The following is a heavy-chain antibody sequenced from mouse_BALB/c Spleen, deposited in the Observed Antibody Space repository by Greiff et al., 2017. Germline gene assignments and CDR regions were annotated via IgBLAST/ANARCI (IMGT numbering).Heavy chain of an antibody. V-gene: IGHV3-8*02. CDR2: ISYSGST. CDR1: GDSITSGY. CDR3: ARSGDGYYVSYWYFDV. Sequence: EVHLVESGPSLVKPSQTLSLTCSVTGDSITSGYWNWIRKFPGNKLEYMGYISYSGSTYYNPSLKSRISITRDTSKNQYYLQLNSVTTEDTATYYCARSGDGYYVSYWYFDVWGAGTTVTVSS. J-gene: IGHJ1*01. D-gene: IGHD2-3*01.